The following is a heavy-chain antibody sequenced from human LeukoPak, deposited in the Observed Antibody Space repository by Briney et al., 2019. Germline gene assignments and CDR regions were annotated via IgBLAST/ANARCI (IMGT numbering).Heavy chain of an antibody. V-gene: IGHV3-33*01. Sequence: GGSLRLSCATSGFTFSDYGIHWVRQAPGKGLEWVAVIWSDGSNKYYADSVKGRFTISRDNSKKTLYLQMNSLRVEDTAVYYCVRASGSFDYWGQGTLVTVSS. CDR3: VRASGSFDY. CDR1: GFTFSDYG. J-gene: IGHJ4*02. D-gene: IGHD3-10*01. CDR2: IWSDGSNK.